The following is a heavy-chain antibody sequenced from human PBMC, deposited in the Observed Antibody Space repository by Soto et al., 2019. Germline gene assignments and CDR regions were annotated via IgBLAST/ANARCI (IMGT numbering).Heavy chain of an antibody. CDR1: GFTFSSYG. CDR3: AKVGYSGSYFDY. CDR2: ISYDGSNK. V-gene: IGHV3-30*18. D-gene: IGHD1-26*01. J-gene: IGHJ4*02. Sequence: QVQLVESGGGVVQPGRSLRLSCAASGFTFSSYGMHWVRQAPGKGLEWVAVISYDGSNKYYAHSVKGRFTISRDNSKNTLYLQMNSLRAEDTAVYYCAKVGYSGSYFDYWGQGTLVTVSS.